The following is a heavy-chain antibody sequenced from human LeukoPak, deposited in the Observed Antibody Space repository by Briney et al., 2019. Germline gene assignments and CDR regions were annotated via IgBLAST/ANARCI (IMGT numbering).Heavy chain of an antibody. CDR3: ARGFLDSYFHIAAAGSFDY. D-gene: IGHD6-13*01. CDR2: IYHSGST. V-gene: IGHV4-30-2*01. J-gene: IGHJ4*02. CDR1: GGSISSGGYS. Sequence: PSETLSLTCAVSGGSISSGGYSWSWIRQPPGKGLEWIGYIYHSGSTYYNPSLKSRVTISVDRSKNQFSLKLSSVTAADTAVYYCARGFLDSYFHIAAAGSFDYWGQGTLVTVSS.